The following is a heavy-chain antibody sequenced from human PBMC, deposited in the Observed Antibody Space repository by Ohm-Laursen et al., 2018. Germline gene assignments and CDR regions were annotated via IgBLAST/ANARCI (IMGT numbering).Heavy chain of an antibody. CDR3: ARGDDWNYAFGF. CDR2: INPSGGST. D-gene: IGHD1-7*01. V-gene: IGHV1-46*01. CDR1: GYTFTGYY. J-gene: IGHJ4*02. Sequence: GASVKVSCKASGYTFTGYYMHWVRQAPGQGLEWMGIINPSGGSTSYAQKFQGRVTMTRDTSTSTVYMELRSLGSDDTAVYYCARGDDWNYAFGFWGQGTLVTVSS.